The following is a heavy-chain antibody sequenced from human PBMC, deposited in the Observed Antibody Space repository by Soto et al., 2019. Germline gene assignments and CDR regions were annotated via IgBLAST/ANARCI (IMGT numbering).Heavy chain of an antibody. V-gene: IGHV3-53*01. CDR3: ASLVVVAANDAFDI. J-gene: IGHJ3*02. Sequence: PGGSLRLSCAASGFTVSSNYMSWVRQAPGKGLEWVSVIYSGGSTYYADSVKGRFTISRDNSKNTLYLQMNSLRAEDTAVYYCASLVVVAANDAFDIWGQGTMVTRLL. CDR1: GFTVSSNY. D-gene: IGHD2-15*01. CDR2: IYSGGST.